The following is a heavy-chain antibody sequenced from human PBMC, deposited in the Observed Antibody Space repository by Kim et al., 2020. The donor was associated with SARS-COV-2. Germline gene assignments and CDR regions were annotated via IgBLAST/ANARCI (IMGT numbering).Heavy chain of an antibody. CDR2: ISYDGSNK. Sequence: GGYLRLSCAASGFTFSSYGMHWVRQAPGKGLEWVAVISYDGSNKYYADSVKGRFTISRDNSKNTLYLQMNSLRAEDTAVYYCAKLITMVRGVDYWGQGTL. J-gene: IGHJ4*02. D-gene: IGHD3-10*01. V-gene: IGHV3-30*18. CDR1: GFTFSSYG. CDR3: AKLITMVRGVDY.